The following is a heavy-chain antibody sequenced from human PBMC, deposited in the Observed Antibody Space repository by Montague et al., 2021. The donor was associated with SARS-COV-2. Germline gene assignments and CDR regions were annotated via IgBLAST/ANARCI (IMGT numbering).Heavy chain of an antibody. J-gene: IGHJ5*02. V-gene: IGHV4-59*13. D-gene: IGHD1-20*01. CDR2: IFHSGIT. CDR1: GGSTSSYY. CDR3: ARTEYNWNDWFDP. Sequence: SETLSLTCSVSGGSTSSYYWSWIRQSPGKGLEWIGYIFHSGITDXNPSLKSRVTISVDMSKNQFSLQLNSVTAADSAVYYCARTEYNWNDWFDPWGQGTLVTVSS.